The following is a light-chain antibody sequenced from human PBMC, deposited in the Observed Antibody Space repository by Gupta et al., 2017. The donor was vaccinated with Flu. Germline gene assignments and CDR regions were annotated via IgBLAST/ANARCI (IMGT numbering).Light chain of an antibody. Sequence: VLTQSPATLSLSPGAGATLTCRASRSVFTNFLAWYQQKPGQAPRLLIYAASNRATGIPERVSGRGSGTDFTLTISRLEPEDVAVYYCHQYGNSPRTFGQGTKLEI. V-gene: IGKV3-20*01. CDR3: HQYGNSPRT. CDR1: RSVFTNF. CDR2: AAS. J-gene: IGKJ2*01.